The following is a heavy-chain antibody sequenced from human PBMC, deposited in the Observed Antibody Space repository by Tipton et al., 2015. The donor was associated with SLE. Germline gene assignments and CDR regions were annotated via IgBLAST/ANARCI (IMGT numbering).Heavy chain of an antibody. CDR2: VYHSVST. J-gene: IGHJ4*02. Sequence: TLSLTCTVSGGSIISGDYYWSWIRQLPGKGLEWIGYVYHSVSTHYTPSLKSRVTISLDTSKNQFSLKLSSVTAADTAVYYCARDEYRYDGTGYHLLGHFDYWGQGTLVTVSS. V-gene: IGHV4-61*08. CDR3: ARDEYRYDGTGYHLLGHFDY. D-gene: IGHD3-22*01. CDR1: GGSIISGDYY.